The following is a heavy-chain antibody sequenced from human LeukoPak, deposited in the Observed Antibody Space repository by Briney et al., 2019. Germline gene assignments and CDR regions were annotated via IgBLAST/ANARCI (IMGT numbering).Heavy chain of an antibody. V-gene: IGHV3-7*03. CDR3: AKVLTGYFDSFDY. Sequence: PGGSLRLSCAASGFTFSNYWMTWVRQAPGKGLEWVASIKQDGSEKYYVDSVKGRFTFSRDNAKNSLYLQMDSLRAEDTAVYYCAKVLTGYFDSFDYWGQGTLVTVSS. J-gene: IGHJ4*02. D-gene: IGHD3-9*01. CDR1: GFTFSNYW. CDR2: IKQDGSEK.